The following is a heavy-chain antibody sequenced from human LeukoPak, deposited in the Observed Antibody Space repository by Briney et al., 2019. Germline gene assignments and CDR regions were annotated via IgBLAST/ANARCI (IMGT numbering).Heavy chain of an antibody. CDR2: INHSGNT. D-gene: IGHD6-13*01. CDR1: GGSFSGYY. V-gene: IGHV4-34*01. J-gene: IGHJ4*02. CDR3: ARHHSSSWYEGEFDY. Sequence: SETLSLTCAVYGGSFSGYYWSWIRQPPGKGLEWIGEINHSGNTNYNPSLKSRVTISVDTSKNQFSLKLSSVTAADTAVYYCARHHSSSWYEGEFDYWGQGTLVTVSS.